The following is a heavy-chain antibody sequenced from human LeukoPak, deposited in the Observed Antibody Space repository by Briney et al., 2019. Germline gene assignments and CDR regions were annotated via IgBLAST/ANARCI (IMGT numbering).Heavy chain of an antibody. J-gene: IGHJ4*02. CDR3: ARGERDGYNVDFDY. CDR1: GGSISSYY. Sequence: SETLSLTCTVSGGSISSYYWSWIRQPPGKGLEWIGYIYYSGSTNYNPSLKSRVSISLDTSKNQFSLKLSSVTAADTAVYYCARGERDGYNVDFDYWGQGTLVTVSS. D-gene: IGHD5-24*01. V-gene: IGHV4-59*12. CDR2: IYYSGST.